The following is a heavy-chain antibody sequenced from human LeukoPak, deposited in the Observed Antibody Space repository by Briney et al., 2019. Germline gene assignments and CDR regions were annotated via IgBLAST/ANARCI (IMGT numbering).Heavy chain of an antibody. Sequence: ASVKVSCKASGGTFSSYAISWVRQAPGQGLEWMGGIIPIFGTANYAQEFQGRVTITADESTSTAYMELSSLRSEDTAVYYCARHVFRNIAVAGTDPNWYFDLWGRGTLVTVSS. D-gene: IGHD6-19*01. CDR2: IIPIFGTA. CDR3: ARHVFRNIAVAGTDPNWYFDL. V-gene: IGHV1-69*13. CDR1: GGTFSSYA. J-gene: IGHJ2*01.